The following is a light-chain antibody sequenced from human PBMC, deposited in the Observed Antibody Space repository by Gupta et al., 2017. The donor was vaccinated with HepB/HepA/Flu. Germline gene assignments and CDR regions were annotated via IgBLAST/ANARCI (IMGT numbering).Light chain of an antibody. V-gene: IGKV3-11*01. J-gene: IGKJ3*01. CDR3: QRRCNSPLFT. CDR2: DAS. Sequence: EIVLTQSPATLSLSPGERATLSRRATQSAATYLAWYQHKPGQAPRLLLYDASNRAPGIPARFRGSGSGTDFTLTISSLEPEDFAIYNCQRRCNSPLFTFGPGTRLEIK. CDR1: QSAATY.